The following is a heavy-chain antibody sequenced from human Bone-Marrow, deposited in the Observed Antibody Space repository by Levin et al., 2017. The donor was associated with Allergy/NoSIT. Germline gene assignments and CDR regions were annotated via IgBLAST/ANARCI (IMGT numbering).Heavy chain of an antibody. V-gene: IGHV4-39*01. D-gene: IGHD5-24*01. CDR2: LYYNGGT. Sequence: SETLSLTCTVSGGSISSGDYYWGWIRQPPGKGLEWIGSLYYNGGTYYNPSLESRVTMSVDTSKIQFSLKLSSVTAADAGLYYCARPMGGYSYSSPYDYWGQGTLVTVSS. J-gene: IGHJ4*02. CDR3: ARPMGGYSYSSPYDY. CDR1: GGSISSGDYY.